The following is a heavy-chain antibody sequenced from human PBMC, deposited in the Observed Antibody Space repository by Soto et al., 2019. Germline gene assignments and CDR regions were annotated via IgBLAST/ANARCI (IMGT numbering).Heavy chain of an antibody. CDR2: IYYSGST. CDR3: ARIRGYCSGGSCYLYYYYGMDV. V-gene: IGHV4-59*01. J-gene: IGHJ6*02. Sequence: QVQLQESGPGLVKPSETLSLTCTVSGGSISSYYWSWIRQPPGKGLEWIGYIYYSGSTNYNPSLKRRVTISVDTSKNQFSLKLSSVTAADTAVYYCARIRGYCSGGSCYLYYYYGMDVWGQGTMVTVSS. D-gene: IGHD2-15*01. CDR1: GGSISSYY.